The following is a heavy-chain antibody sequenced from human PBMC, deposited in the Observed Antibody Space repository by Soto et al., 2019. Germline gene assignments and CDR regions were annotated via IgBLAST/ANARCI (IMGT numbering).Heavy chain of an antibody. Sequence: GGSLRLSCAASGFTFSSYSMNWVRQAPGKGLEWVSYISSSSSTIYYADSVKGRFTISRDNAKNSLYLQMNSLRAEDTAVYYCARGGGDSSSWYFAFDIWGQGTMVTVSS. V-gene: IGHV3-48*01. CDR3: ARGGGDSSSWYFAFDI. CDR2: ISSSSSTI. D-gene: IGHD6-13*01. J-gene: IGHJ3*02. CDR1: GFTFSSYS.